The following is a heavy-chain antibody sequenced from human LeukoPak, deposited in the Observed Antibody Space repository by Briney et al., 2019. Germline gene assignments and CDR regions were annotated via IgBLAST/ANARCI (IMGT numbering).Heavy chain of an antibody. Sequence: GGSLRLSCLASGYTFSSYSINWVRQAPGKGLELVSSSSVRSNYIYYADSVRGRFRISRDDARDSLFLEMNSLRAEDTAVYYCVRLRRNSDTSGFYYYYDFWGQGTLVTVSS. V-gene: IGHV3-21*01. J-gene: IGHJ4*02. CDR3: VRLRRNSDTSGFYYYYDF. CDR1: GYTFSSYS. D-gene: IGHD3-22*01. CDR2: SSVRSNYI.